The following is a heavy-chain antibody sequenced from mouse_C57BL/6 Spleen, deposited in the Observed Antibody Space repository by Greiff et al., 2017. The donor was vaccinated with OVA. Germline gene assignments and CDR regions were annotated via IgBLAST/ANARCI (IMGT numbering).Heavy chain of an antibody. CDR1: GFTFSSYA. CDR2: ISDGGSYT. J-gene: IGHJ4*01. CDR3: AREKYYDSFMDY. V-gene: IGHV5-4*01. Sequence: EVKLVESGGGLVKPGGSLKLSCAASGFTFSSYAMSWVRQTPEKRLEWVATISDGGSYTYYPDNVKGRFTISRDKAKNNLYLQMSHLKSEDTAMYYGAREKYYDSFMDYWGQGTSVTVSS. D-gene: IGHD2-4*01.